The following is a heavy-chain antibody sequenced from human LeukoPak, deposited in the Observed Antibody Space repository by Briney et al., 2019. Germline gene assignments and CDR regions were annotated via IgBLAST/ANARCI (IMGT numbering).Heavy chain of an antibody. CDR2: IYHTGNI. V-gene: IGHV4-59*01. Sequence: SETLSLTCAVYGESFSGYYWTWIRQPPGKGLEWIGYIYHTGNIKYNPSLNSRVTISIDTSKNQFSLKLSSVTAADTAVYYCARFGSGWWYNDYWGQGTLVTVSS. J-gene: IGHJ4*02. D-gene: IGHD6-19*01. CDR1: GESFSGYY. CDR3: ARFGSGWWYNDY.